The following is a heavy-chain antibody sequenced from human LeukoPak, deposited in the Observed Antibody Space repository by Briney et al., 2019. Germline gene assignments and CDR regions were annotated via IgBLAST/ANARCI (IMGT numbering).Heavy chain of an antibody. D-gene: IGHD6-13*01. J-gene: IGHJ6*03. Sequence: PGGSLRLSCAASGFTFSSYSMNWVRQAPGKGLEWVSSISSSSSYIYYADSVKGRFTISRDNAKNSLYLQMNSLRAEDTAVYYCARVPAAAGYYYYMDVWGKGTTVTVSS. CDR3: ARVPAAAGYYYYMDV. V-gene: IGHV3-21*01. CDR2: ISSSSSYI. CDR1: GFTFSSYS.